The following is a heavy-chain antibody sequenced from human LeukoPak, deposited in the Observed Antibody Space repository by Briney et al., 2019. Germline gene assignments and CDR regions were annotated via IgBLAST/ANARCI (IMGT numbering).Heavy chain of an antibody. CDR3: AKTYSSSRAHYYYYYYMDV. D-gene: IGHD6-13*01. CDR1: GSTFSSYS. CDR2: ISGSGGST. V-gene: IGHV3-23*01. Sequence: GGSLRLSCAASGSTFSSYSMNWVRQAPGKGLEWVSAISGSGGSTFYADSVQGRFTITRDNSKNTLYLQMNSLRAEDTAVYYCAKTYSSSRAHYYYYYYMDVWGKGTTVTISS. J-gene: IGHJ6*03.